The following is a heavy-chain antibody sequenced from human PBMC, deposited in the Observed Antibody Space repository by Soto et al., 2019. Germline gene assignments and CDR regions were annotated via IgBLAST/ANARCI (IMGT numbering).Heavy chain of an antibody. CDR1: GYNFHSYG. V-gene: IGHV1-18*01. Sequence: QVQLVQSGAEVKKPGASVKVSCKASGYNFHSYGITWVRQAPGQGLEWLGWISAYNGETHSGQMLQGRVSLTIEISTSTADMELRSLRSDDTAVYYCARDLEESGDVWTGVGLYWGQGTRVTVSS. D-gene: IGHD3-3*01. J-gene: IGHJ4*02. CDR2: ISAYNGET. CDR3: ARDLEESGDVWTGVGLY.